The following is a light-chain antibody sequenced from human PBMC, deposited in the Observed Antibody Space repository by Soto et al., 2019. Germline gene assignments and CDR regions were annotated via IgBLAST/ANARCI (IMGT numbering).Light chain of an antibody. CDR3: QQYDDLPIT. V-gene: IGKV1-33*01. Sequence: DIQMTPSPSSLSASVVDTVTITCQASQDISHYLNWYQQKPGKALKLLIYDASNLHPGVPSRFRGSGSGTEFSFNITSLQPEDVATYYCQQYDDLPITFGQGTRLEIK. J-gene: IGKJ5*01. CDR1: QDISHY. CDR2: DAS.